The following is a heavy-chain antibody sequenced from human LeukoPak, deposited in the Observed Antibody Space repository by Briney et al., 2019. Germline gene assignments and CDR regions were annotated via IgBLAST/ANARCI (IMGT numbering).Heavy chain of an antibody. Sequence: GGSLRLSCAASGFTFSNYWMTWVRQAPGKGLEWVANIKPDGGAQYYADSVRGRFTISRDNAMNTVYLQMNSLRAEDTAVYYCARVLSGSWDWFDPWGQGTLVTVSS. J-gene: IGHJ5*02. V-gene: IGHV3-7*01. CDR2: IKPDGGAQ. D-gene: IGHD3-22*01. CDR1: GFTFSNYW. CDR3: ARVLSGSWDWFDP.